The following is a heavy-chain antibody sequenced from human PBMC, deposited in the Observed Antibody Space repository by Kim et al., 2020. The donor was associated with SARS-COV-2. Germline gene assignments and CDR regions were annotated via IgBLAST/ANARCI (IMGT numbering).Heavy chain of an antibody. Sequence: SETLSLTCTVSGGSISSGGYYWSWIRQHPGKGLEWIGYIYYSGSTYYNPSLKSRVTISVDTSKNQFSLKLSSVTAADTAVYYCAREVEEYQLLLLHNWFDPWGQGTLVTVSS. D-gene: IGHD2-2*01. CDR2: IYYSGST. J-gene: IGHJ5*02. V-gene: IGHV4-31*03. CDR3: AREVEEYQLLLLHNWFDP. CDR1: GGSISSGGYY.